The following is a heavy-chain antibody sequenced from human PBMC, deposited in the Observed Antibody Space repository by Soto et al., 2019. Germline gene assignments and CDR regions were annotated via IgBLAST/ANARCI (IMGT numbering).Heavy chain of an antibody. CDR1: VFTGSSNY. CDR2: IYSGGST. Sequence: PRWSLRLSCSVSVFTGSSNYMSWFRQAPGKGLEWVSVIYSGGSTHYADSVKGRFTISRDSSKNTLYLQMNSLRSEDTAIYYCARESITIFGVVTYAVDVWGQGTTVTVSS. V-gene: IGHV3-53*01. J-gene: IGHJ6*02. CDR3: ARESITIFGVVTYAVDV. D-gene: IGHD3-3*01.